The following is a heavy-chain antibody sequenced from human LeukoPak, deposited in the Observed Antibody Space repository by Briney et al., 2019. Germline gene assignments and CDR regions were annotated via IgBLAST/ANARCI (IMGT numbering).Heavy chain of an antibody. V-gene: IGHV1-18*01. CDR1: GYTFSSYG. Sequence: GASVKVSCKASGYTFSSYGISWVRQAPGQGLEWMGWISDYNGNTNYAQKVQGRVTMTTDPFTGTAYMELRSLRSDDTAVYYCARDGPDRAAWFDPWGQGTLVTVSS. D-gene: IGHD3-22*01. CDR3: ARDGPDRAAWFDP. CDR2: ISDYNGNT. J-gene: IGHJ5*02.